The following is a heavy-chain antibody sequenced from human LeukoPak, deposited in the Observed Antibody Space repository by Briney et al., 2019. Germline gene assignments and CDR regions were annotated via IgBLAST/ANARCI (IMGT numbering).Heavy chain of an antibody. D-gene: IGHD4-17*01. J-gene: IGHJ4*02. CDR1: GGSVSSGSYY. Sequence: PSETLSLTCTVSGGSVSSGSYYWSWIRQPPGKGLEWIGYIYYSGSTNYNPSLKSRVTLSVDTSKNQFSLKLSSVTAADTAVYYCARALYGSIDYWGQGTLVTVSS. CDR3: ARALYGSIDY. V-gene: IGHV4-61*01. CDR2: IYYSGST.